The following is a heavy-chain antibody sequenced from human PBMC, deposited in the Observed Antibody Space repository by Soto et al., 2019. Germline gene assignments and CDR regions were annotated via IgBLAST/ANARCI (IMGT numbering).Heavy chain of an antibody. V-gene: IGHV3-33*08. J-gene: IGHJ6*03. Sequence: PGGSLRLSCAASGFTFSSYGMHWVRQAPGKGLEWVAVTWYDGSNKYYADSVKGRFTISRDNSKNTLYLEMNSLRAEDTAVYYCARDLRKGRYMDVWGKGTTVTVSS. CDR2: TWYDGSNK. CDR1: GFTFSSYG. CDR3: ARDLRKGRYMDV. D-gene: IGHD3-16*01.